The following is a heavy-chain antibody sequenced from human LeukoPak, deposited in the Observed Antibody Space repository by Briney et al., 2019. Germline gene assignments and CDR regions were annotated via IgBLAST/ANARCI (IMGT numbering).Heavy chain of an antibody. CDR1: GFTFSSYE. CDR3: TRVHGGYPFDC. D-gene: IGHD2-15*01. V-gene: IGHV3-48*01. J-gene: IGHJ4*02. CDR2: ISSTSSTI. Sequence: GGSLRLSCAASGFTFSSYEMNWVRQAPGKGLEWVSYISSTSSTIYYADSVKGRFTISRDNAKNSLYLQMNSLRAEDTAVYYCTRVHGGYPFDCWGQGTLVTVSS.